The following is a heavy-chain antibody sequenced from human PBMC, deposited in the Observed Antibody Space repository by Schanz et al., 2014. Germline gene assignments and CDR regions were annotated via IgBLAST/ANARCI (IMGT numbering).Heavy chain of an antibody. D-gene: IGHD5-18*01. CDR1: GITFSSHS. J-gene: IGHJ2*01. V-gene: IGHV3-48*01. CDR2: IGNGGVTI. Sequence: EVQLVQSGGGLVQPGGSLRLSCTASGITFSSHSFNWVRQAPGRGLEWVSYIGNGGVTIYYADSVKGRFTISRDNSKNTLFLQMSSLRVDDMAVYYCGRAGTGMAGWYFELWGRGTLVTVSS. CDR3: GRAGTGMAGWYFEL.